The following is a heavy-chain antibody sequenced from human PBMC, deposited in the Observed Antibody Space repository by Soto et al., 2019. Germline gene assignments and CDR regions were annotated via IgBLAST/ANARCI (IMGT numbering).Heavy chain of an antibody. J-gene: IGHJ6*02. CDR3: ARDSGTEGYYYGMDV. D-gene: IGHD1-7*01. Sequence: SETLSHTCAVYGGSFSGYYWSWIRQPPGKGLEWIGEINHSGSTNYNPSLKSRVTISVDTSKNQFSLKLSSVTAADTAVYYCARDSGTEGYYYGMDVWGQGTTVTVSS. CDR1: GGSFSGYY. V-gene: IGHV4-34*01. CDR2: INHSGST.